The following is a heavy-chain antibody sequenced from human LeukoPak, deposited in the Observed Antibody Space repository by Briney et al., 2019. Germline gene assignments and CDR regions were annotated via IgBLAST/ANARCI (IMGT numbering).Heavy chain of an antibody. J-gene: IGHJ4*02. D-gene: IGHD1-26*01. CDR3: AREGKGGSLQY. CDR2: IYYSGTT. V-gene: IGHV4-59*01. Sequence: PSETLSLTCTVSGGSIGSFYWNWIRQPPGRGLEWIGYIYYSGTTNYSPSLKSRITMSVDTSKNQFSPNFNSVTAADTAVYYCAREGKGGSLQYWGQGTLVTVSS. CDR1: GGSIGSFY.